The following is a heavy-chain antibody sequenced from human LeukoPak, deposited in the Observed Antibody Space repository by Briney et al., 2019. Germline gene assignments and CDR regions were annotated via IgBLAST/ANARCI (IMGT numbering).Heavy chain of an antibody. V-gene: IGHV1-2*02. CDR2: INPNSGGT. CDR3: ARGGKIAARRFDY. D-gene: IGHD6-6*01. Sequence: GASVKVSCKTSGYTFTDYYMQWVRQAPGQGLEWMGWINPNSGGTNYAQKFQGRVTMTRDTSISTAYMELSSLRSDDTAVYYCARGGKIAARRFDYGAQETLVTVPS. CDR1: GYTFTDYY. J-gene: IGHJ4*02.